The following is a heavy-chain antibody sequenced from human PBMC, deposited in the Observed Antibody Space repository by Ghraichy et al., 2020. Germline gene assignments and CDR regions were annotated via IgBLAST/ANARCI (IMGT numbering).Heavy chain of an antibody. D-gene: IGHD1-1*01. CDR3: ARLYKEGYYYYGMDV. CDR1: GYTFTGYY. Sequence: ASVKVSCKASGYTFTGYYMHWVRQAPGQGLEWMGWINPNSGGTNYAQKFQGRVTMTRDTSISTAYMELSRLRSDDTAVYYCARLYKEGYYYYGMDVWGQGTTVTVSS. CDR2: INPNSGGT. J-gene: IGHJ6*02. V-gene: IGHV1-2*02.